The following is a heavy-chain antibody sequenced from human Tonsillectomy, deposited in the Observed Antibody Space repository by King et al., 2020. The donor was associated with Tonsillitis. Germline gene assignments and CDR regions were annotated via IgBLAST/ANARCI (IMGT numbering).Heavy chain of an antibody. Sequence: QLQESGSGLVKPSQTLSLTCAVSGGSISSGGYSWSWIRQTPGQGLEWVGYIYHSGGTYSNPSLQSRVTISVDRSKNQFSLKLTSVTAADTAVYYCARWDNDYGTGFDYWGQGTLVTVSS. CDR3: ARWDNDYGTGFDY. CDR1: GGSISSGGYS. V-gene: IGHV4-30-2*01. CDR2: IYHSGGT. D-gene: IGHD4-17*01. J-gene: IGHJ4*02.